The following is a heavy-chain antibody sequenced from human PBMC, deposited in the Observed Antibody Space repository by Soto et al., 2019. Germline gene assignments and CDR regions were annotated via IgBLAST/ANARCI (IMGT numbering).Heavy chain of an antibody. CDR2: INSDGSST. D-gene: IGHD2-2*01. Sequence: PGGSLRLSCAASGFTFSSYWMHWVRQAPGKGLVWVSRINSDGSSTSYADSVKGRLTISRDNAKNTLYLQMNSLRAEDSAVYYCARPGAQVVPAAMSHYYYYMDVWGKGTTVTVSS. CDR3: ARPGAQVVPAAMSHYYYYMDV. CDR1: GFTFSSYW. V-gene: IGHV3-74*01. J-gene: IGHJ6*03.